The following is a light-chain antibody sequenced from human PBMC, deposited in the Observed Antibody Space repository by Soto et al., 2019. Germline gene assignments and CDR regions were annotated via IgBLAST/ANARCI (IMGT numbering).Light chain of an antibody. CDR3: QQYGSSAPIT. J-gene: IGKJ5*01. CDR2: GAS. Sequence: EIVLTQSPGTLSLSPGERATLSCRASQSVRNNLNWYQQKPGQAPRLLIYGASIRATGIPDRFSGSGSETDFTLTISRLEPEDFALYYCQQYGSSAPITFGQGTRLEIK. CDR1: QSVRNN. V-gene: IGKV3-20*01.